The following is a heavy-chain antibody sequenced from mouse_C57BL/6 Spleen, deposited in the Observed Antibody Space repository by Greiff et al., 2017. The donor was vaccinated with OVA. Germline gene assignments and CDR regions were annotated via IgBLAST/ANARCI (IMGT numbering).Heavy chain of an antibody. Sequence: QVQLQQPGAELVRPGSSVKLSCKASGYTFTSYWMDWVKQRPGPGLEWIGNIYPSDSETHYNQKFKDKATLTVDKSSSTAYMQLSSLTSEDSAVYYCARRYYGSSYGYFDVWGTGTTVTVSS. CDR1: GYTFTSYW. J-gene: IGHJ1*03. CDR2: IYPSDSET. CDR3: ARRYYGSSYGYFDV. V-gene: IGHV1-61*01. D-gene: IGHD1-1*01.